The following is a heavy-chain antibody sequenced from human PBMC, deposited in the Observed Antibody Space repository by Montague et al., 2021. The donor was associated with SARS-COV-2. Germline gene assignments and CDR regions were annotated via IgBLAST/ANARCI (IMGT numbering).Heavy chain of an antibody. Sequence: HSGSTNYNPSPKSRVTISVDKSTNQFSLKLSSVTAADTAVYYCARESSGGCFRRCSRYGMDVWGQGTTVTVSS. J-gene: IGHJ6*01. CDR2: HSGST. CDR3: ARESSGGCFRRCSRYGMDV. V-gene: IGHV4-4*02. D-gene: IGHD6-19*01.